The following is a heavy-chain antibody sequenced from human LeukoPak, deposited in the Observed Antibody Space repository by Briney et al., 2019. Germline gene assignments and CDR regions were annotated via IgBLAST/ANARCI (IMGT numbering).Heavy chain of an antibody. CDR3: AGIRREYYDILTGYYSPYNWFDP. V-gene: IGHV5-51*01. Sequence: GESLKISCKGSGYTFTTHWIAWVRQMPGKGLEWMRIIFPGDSDTTYSPSFEGQVTISADKSINTAYLQWSSLKASDTAMYYCAGIRREYYDILTGYYSPYNWFDPWGQGTLVTVSS. CDR1: GYTFTTHW. CDR2: IFPGDSDT. D-gene: IGHD3-9*01. J-gene: IGHJ5*02.